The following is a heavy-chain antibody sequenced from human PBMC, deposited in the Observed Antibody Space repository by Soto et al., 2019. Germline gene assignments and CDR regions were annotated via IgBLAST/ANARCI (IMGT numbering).Heavy chain of an antibody. CDR1: GDLSSSGDD. D-gene: IGHD3-22*01. V-gene: IGHV4-38-2*02. CDR3: ARDLSSGYDSYYFGY. CDR2: IDYSGKT. Sequence: SDTLSLTWSFSGDLSSSGDDWGWVRPTPGKGLEWLGSIDYSGKTYKNPSLKSRVSASVDLSQNQFSLNLRSVTAADTAVYFCARDLSSGYDSYYFGYWGQGTLVTVSS. J-gene: IGHJ4*02.